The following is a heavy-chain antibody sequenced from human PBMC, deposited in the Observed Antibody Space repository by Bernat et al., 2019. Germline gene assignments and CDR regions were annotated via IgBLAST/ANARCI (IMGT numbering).Heavy chain of an antibody. CDR3: AKDHPSGMDV. J-gene: IGHJ6*01. Sequence: QVQLVESGGGVVQPGGSLRLPCAASGFTFSDYGMHWVRQAPGKGLEWVAFVRYDGSNKYYADSVKGRFTISRDNSKNTLYLQMNSLRPEDTAVYYCAKDHPSGMDVWGQGTTVTVSS. CDR2: VRYDGSNK. CDR1: GFTFSDYG. V-gene: IGHV3-30*02.